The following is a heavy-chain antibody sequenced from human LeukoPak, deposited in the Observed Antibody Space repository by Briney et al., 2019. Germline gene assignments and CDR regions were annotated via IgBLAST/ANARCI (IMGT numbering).Heavy chain of an antibody. J-gene: IGHJ4*02. CDR2: ITGGGDNT. CDR3: AQGSWGED. V-gene: IGHV3-23*01. Sequence: GGSLRLSCAASGFTFSTDDMSWVRQAPGKGLEWVSTITGGGDNTYYAASVKGRFTIYRDNSKNTVYLQMNSLRAADTAVYYCAQGSWGEDWGQGTLVTVSS. CDR1: GFTFSTDD. D-gene: IGHD7-27*01.